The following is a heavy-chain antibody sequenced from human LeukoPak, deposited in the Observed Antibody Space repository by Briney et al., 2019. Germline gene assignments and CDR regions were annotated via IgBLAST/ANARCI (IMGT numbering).Heavy chain of an antibody. V-gene: IGHV1-69*05. CDR3: ARDVYGDYGSGWFDP. CDR1: GCTFNNSA. Sequence: SVKVSCKASGCTFNNSAIRWVRQAPGQGLEWLGGIMPLFGTAYYADSLQGRVTITKDKSKRTLYLQMTSLTADDTAVYYCARDVYGDYGSGWFDPWGQGTLVSVSS. D-gene: IGHD4-17*01. J-gene: IGHJ5*02. CDR2: IMPLFGTA.